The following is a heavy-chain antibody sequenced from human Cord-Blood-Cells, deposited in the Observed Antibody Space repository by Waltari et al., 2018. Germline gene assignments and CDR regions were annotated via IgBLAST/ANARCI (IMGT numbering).Heavy chain of an antibody. J-gene: IGHJ6*02. D-gene: IGHD6-13*01. V-gene: IGHV3-30*04. Sequence: QVQLVESGGGVVQPGRSLRLSCAASGFTFSSYAMHWVRQAPGKGLEWVAVISYDGSNKYYADSVKGRFTISRDNSKNTLYLQMNSLGAEDTAVYYCARDPRSSSWYYYYYGMDVWGQGTTVTVSS. CDR3: ARDPRSSSWYYYYYGMDV. CDR2: ISYDGSNK. CDR1: GFTFSSYA.